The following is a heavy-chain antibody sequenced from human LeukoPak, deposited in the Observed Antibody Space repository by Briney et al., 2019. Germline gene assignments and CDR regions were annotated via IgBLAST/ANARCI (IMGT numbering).Heavy chain of an antibody. D-gene: IGHD4-23*01. V-gene: IGHV1-8*01. J-gene: IGHJ4*02. CDR3: ARGHYGGNRYFDI. CDR1: GYTFRIYE. CDR2: IHPNSGKT. Sequence: ASVKVSCKSSGYTFRIYEINWVRQAPGQGLEWVGWIHPNSGKTGYAQKFQGRVTMTTDTSTETAFMELSSLKFDDTAIFYCARGHYGGNRYFDIWGQGTLVTVSS.